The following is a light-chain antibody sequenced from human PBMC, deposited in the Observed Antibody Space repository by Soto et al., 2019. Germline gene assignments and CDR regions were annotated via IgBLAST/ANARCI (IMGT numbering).Light chain of an antibody. J-gene: IGLJ1*01. CDR2: EVT. CDR1: GSDVGGYNF. V-gene: IGLV2-8*01. Sequence: QSVLTQPPSASGSPGQSVTISCTGTGSDVGGYNFVSWYQHHPGKAPKLMIYEVTRRPSGVPDRFSGSKSANTASLTVSGLLAEDEADSYCASYAGGNQVFGTGTKVTVL. CDR3: ASYAGGNQV.